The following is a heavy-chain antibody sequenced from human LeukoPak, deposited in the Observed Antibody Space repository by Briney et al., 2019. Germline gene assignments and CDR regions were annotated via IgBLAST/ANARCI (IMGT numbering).Heavy chain of an antibody. Sequence: ASVKVSCKASGYTFTSYYMHWVRQAPGQGLEWKGIINPGGGSTSYAQKFQGRVTMTRDTSTSTVYMELSSLRSEDTAVYYCARALYGDFPFDYWGQGTLVTVSS. D-gene: IGHD4-17*01. CDR2: INPGGGST. J-gene: IGHJ4*02. CDR3: ARALYGDFPFDY. V-gene: IGHV1-46*01. CDR1: GYTFTSYY.